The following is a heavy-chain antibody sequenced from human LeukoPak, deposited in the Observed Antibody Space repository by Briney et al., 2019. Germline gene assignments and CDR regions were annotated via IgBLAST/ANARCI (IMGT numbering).Heavy chain of an antibody. Sequence: PGGSLRLSCVASGFTFSTYWMSWVRQAPGKGLEWVANIKQYGSETYYVDSVRGRFTISRDDAKSSLFLQMNSLRAEDTAVYYCARGSGGFDYWGQGTLATVSS. CDR1: GFTFSTYW. J-gene: IGHJ4*02. CDR2: IKQYGSET. CDR3: ARGSGGFDY. D-gene: IGHD3-3*01. V-gene: IGHV3-7*02.